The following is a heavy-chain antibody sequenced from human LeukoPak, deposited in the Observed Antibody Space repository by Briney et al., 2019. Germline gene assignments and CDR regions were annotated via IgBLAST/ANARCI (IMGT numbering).Heavy chain of an antibody. J-gene: IGHJ5*02. CDR1: GYTFTCYY. CDR3: ARDQIRERYSSSRFDP. D-gene: IGHD6-6*01. Sequence: ASVKVSCKASGYTFTCYYLHWVRQAPGQGLEWMGWINPNSGGTNYAQKFQGRVTMTRDTSNSTAYMELSRLRSDDTAVYYCARDQIRERYSSSRFDPWGQGTLVTVSS. V-gene: IGHV1-2*02. CDR2: INPNSGGT.